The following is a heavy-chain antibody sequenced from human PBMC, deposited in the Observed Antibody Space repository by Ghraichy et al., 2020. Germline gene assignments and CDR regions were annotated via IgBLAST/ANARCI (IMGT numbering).Heavy chain of an antibody. CDR2: IYYSGST. J-gene: IGHJ4*02. Sequence: ESLNISCTVSGGSISSSSYYWGWIRQPPGKGLEWIGSIYYSGSTYYNPSLKSRVTISVDTSKNQFSLKLSSVTAADTAVYYCAGSGWYREEYYFDYWGQGTLVTVSS. V-gene: IGHV4-39*01. CDR3: AGSGWYREEYYFDY. D-gene: IGHD6-19*01. CDR1: GGSISSSSYY.